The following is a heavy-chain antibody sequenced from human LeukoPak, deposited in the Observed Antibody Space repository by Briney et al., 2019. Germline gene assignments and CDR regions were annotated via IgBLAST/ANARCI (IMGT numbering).Heavy chain of an antibody. CDR3: ARAYIAVAAAAH. D-gene: IGHD6-13*01. J-gene: IGHJ4*02. CDR2: IPRDGSYE. V-gene: IGHV3-30*02. CDR1: GFSFSSYG. Sequence: GGSLRLSCAASGFSFSSYGMHWVRLAPGRGLEWVAFIPRDGSYEKYADSVKGRFAISRDNSKNTLYLQMNSLRAEDTAVYYCARAYIAVAAAAHWGQGTLVTVSS.